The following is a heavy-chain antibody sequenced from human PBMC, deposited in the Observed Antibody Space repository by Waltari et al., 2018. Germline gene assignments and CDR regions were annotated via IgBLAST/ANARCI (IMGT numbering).Heavy chain of an antibody. CDR2: ISSSSSTI. CDR1: GFTFSTYS. Sequence: EVQLVESGGGLVQPGGSVRLSCAASGFTFSTYSMNWVRQAPGKGLEWVSYISSSSSTIYYADSVKGRFTFSRDNAKNSLYLQMNSLRAEDTAVYYCARDNDYYFDYWGQGTLVTVSS. CDR3: ARDNDYYFDY. V-gene: IGHV3-48*04. D-gene: IGHD2-21*02. J-gene: IGHJ4*02.